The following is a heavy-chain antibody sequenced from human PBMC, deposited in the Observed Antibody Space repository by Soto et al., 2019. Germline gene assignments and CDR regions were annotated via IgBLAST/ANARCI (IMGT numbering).Heavy chain of an antibody. CDR2: IHHSGST. J-gene: IGHJ4*02. D-gene: IGHD1-26*01. V-gene: IGHV4-30-4*01. CDR1: GGSISSGENF. Sequence: SETLSLTRTVSGGSISSGENFWNWIRQSPGKGLEWIGYIHHSGSTYYNPSLKSRLTISVDTSKNQISLKLNSVTAADTAVYYCARDTGTYPYYFDYWGQGTLVTVSS. CDR3: ARDTGTYPYYFDY.